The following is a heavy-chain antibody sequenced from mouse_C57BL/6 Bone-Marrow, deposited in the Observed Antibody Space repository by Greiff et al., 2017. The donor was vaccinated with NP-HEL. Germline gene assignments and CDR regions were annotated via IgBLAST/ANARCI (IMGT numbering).Heavy chain of an antibody. CDR1: GYSITSGYY. D-gene: IGHD2-5*01. J-gene: IGHJ3*01. CDR2: ISYDGSN. Sequence: ESGPGLVKPSQSLSLTCSVTGYSITSGYYWNWIRQFPGNKLEWMGYISYDGSNNYNPSLKNRISITRDTSKNQFFLKLNSVTTEDTATYYCAREGYYSNYVTWCAYWGQGTLVTVSA. V-gene: IGHV3-6*01. CDR3: AREGYYSNYVTWCAY.